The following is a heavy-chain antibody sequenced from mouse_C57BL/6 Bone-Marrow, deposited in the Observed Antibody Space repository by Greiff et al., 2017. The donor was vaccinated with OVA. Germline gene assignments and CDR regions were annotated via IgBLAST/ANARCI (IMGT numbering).Heavy chain of an antibody. CDR3: ARSHYYGSSYDTLAY. CDR1: GYTFTDYY. V-gene: IGHV1-26*01. CDR2: INPNNGGT. J-gene: IGHJ3*01. Sequence: VQLQQSGPELVKPGASVKISCKASGYTFTDYYMNWVKQSHGKSLEWIGDINPNNGGTSYNQKFKGKATLTVDKSSSTAYMELRSLTSEDSAVYYCARSHYYGSSYDTLAYWGQGTLVTVSA. D-gene: IGHD1-1*01.